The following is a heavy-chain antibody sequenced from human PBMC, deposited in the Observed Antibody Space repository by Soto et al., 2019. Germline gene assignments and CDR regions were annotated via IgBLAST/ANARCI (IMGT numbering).Heavy chain of an antibody. CDR2: MSSDGSKI. J-gene: IGHJ4*02. D-gene: IGHD3-3*01. Sequence: QVQLVESGGGAVQPGESLRLSCVASGFDFTYYAMHWVRQAPGKGLESVAVMSSDGSKIHHTDSVKGRFTISRDNSKNTLYLQMTSLRKKDIDVYFCAKDEGVVGTPGLFEYWGQGTLVSVSS. CDR3: AKDEGVVGTPGLFEY. CDR1: GFDFTYYA. V-gene: IGHV3-30*18.